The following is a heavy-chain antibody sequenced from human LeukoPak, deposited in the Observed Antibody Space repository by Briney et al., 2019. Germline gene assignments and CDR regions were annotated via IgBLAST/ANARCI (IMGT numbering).Heavy chain of an antibody. V-gene: IGHV4-39*07. CDR1: GGSISSSSYY. J-gene: IGHJ5*02. Sequence: SETLSLTCTVSGGSISSSSYYWGWIRQPPGKGLEWIGSIYYSGSTYYNPSLKSRVTISVDTSKNQFSLKLSSVSAADTAVYYCARVVAAAGNNWFDPWGQGTLVTVSS. D-gene: IGHD6-13*01. CDR2: IYYSGST. CDR3: ARVVAAAGNNWFDP.